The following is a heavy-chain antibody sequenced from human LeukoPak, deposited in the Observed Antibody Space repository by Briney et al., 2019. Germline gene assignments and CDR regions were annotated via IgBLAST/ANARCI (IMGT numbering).Heavy chain of an antibody. Sequence: GASVKVSCKASGYTFSIYNMHWVRQAPGQGLEWMGIINPSGGSTSYAQKFQGRVTMTRDTSTSTVYMELSSLRSEDTAVYYCASSLSRGRNYFDYWGQGTLATVSS. CDR2: INPSGGST. J-gene: IGHJ4*02. CDR1: GYTFSIYN. CDR3: ASSLSRGRNYFDY. V-gene: IGHV1-46*01. D-gene: IGHD6-25*01.